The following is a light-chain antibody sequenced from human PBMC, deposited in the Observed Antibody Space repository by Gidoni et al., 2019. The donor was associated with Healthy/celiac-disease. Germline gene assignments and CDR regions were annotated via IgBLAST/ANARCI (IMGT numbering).Light chain of an antibody. CDR1: SGHSSYA. CDR3: QTWGTGIRV. J-gene: IGLJ3*02. CDR2: LNSDGSH. Sequence: QLVLTQSPSASASLGASVKLTCTLSSGHSSYAIAWHQQQPEKSPRYLMKLNSDGSHSKGDGIPDRFSGSSSGAERYITISSLQYEDEADYYCQTWGTGIRVFGGGTKLTVL. V-gene: IGLV4-69*01.